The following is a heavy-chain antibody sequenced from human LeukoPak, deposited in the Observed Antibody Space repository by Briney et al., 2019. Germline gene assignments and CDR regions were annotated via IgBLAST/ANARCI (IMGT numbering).Heavy chain of an antibody. D-gene: IGHD5-18*01. CDR3: AMQGRLEYSYGQSRAFDI. CDR1: GGSFSGYY. V-gene: IGHV4-34*01. Sequence: SETLSLTRAVYGGSFSGYYWSWIRQPPGKGLEWIGEINHSGSTNYNPSLKSRVTISVDTSKNQFSLKLSSVTAADTAVYYCAMQGRLEYSYGQSRAFDIWGQGTMVTVSS. CDR2: INHSGST. J-gene: IGHJ3*02.